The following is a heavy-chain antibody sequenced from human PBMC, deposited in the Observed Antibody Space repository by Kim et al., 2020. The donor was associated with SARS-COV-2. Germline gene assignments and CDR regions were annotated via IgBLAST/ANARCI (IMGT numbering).Heavy chain of an antibody. V-gene: IGHV1-18*04. D-gene: IGHD2-2*01. CDR3: ARVRRVVVVPAANYYYYGMDV. J-gene: IGHJ6*02. Sequence: ASVKVSCKASGYTFTSYGISWVRQAPGQGLEWMGWISAYNGNTNYAQKLQGRVTMTTDTSTSTAYMELRSLRSDDTAVYYCARVRRVVVVPAANYYYYGMDVWGQGTTVTVSS. CDR2: ISAYNGNT. CDR1: GYTFTSYG.